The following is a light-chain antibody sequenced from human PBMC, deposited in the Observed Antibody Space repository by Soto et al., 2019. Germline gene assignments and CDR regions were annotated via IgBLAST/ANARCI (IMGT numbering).Light chain of an antibody. CDR1: SNDVGFYDL. Sequence: QSVLTQPASVSGSPGQSVTISCTGTSNDVGFYDLVSWYQQYPGKAPKLIIYEGSRRPSGVSNRFSGSKSGNTAYLTITGIQAEEEAAYYCCAYAGSVTLFVFPAGTKVTV. CDR2: EGS. J-gene: IGLJ1*01. V-gene: IGLV2-23*01. CDR3: CAYAGSVTLFV.